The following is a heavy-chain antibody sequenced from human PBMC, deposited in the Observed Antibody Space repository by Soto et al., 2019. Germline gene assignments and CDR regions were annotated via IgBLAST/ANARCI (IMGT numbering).Heavy chain of an antibody. D-gene: IGHD1-7*01. CDR2: ISSNGGST. J-gene: IGHJ5*02. CDR1: GFTFSSYA. CDR3: VKPHNWNSLFSWFDP. V-gene: IGHV3-64D*06. Sequence: GGSLRLSCSASGFTFSSYAMHWVRQAPGKGLEYVSAISSNGGSTYYADSVKGRFTISRDNSRNTLYLQMSSLRAEDTAVYYCVKPHNWNSLFSWFDPWGQGTLVTVSS.